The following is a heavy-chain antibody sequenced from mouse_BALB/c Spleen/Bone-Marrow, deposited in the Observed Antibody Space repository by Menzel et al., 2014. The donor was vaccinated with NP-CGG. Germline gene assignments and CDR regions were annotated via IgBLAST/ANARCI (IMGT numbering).Heavy chain of an antibody. V-gene: IGHV1-14*01. CDR1: GYTFTSYV. CDR3: ARGAYDYDGDWFAY. J-gene: IGHJ3*01. D-gene: IGHD2-4*01. Sequence: VQLQQSGPELVKPGASVKMSCKASGYTFTSYVIHWVKQKPGQGLEWIGYINPYNDGTKYNEKFKGKATLTSDKSSSTAYMELSSLTSEDSAVYYCARGAYDYDGDWFAYWGQGTLVTVPA. CDR2: INPYNDGT.